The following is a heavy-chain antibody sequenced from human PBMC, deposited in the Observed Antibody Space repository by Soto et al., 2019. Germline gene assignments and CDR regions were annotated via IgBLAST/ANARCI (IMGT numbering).Heavy chain of an antibody. D-gene: IGHD6-6*01. CDR3: ARLSISSSDFTHGMDV. CDR1: GGSISSGGYY. J-gene: IGHJ6*02. CDR2: IYYSGST. Sequence: PSETLSLTCTVSGGSISSGGYYWSWIRQHPGKGLEWIGYIYYSGSTYYNPSLKSRVTISVDTSKNQFSLKLSSVTAADTAVYYCARLSISSSDFTHGMDVWGQGTTVTVSS. V-gene: IGHV4-31*03.